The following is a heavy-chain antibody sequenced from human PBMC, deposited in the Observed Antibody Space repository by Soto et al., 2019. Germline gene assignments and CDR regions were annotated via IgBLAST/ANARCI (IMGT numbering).Heavy chain of an antibody. Sequence: EVQLVESGGGLVQPGGSLRLSCAASGIPVSSNYMTWVRQAPGKGLEWVSVLHSGGDTYYANSVKGRFTISRHDSTNTMFLQMNSLTPEDTAVYYCARGGPYYDASRMDGWGQGTTVTVSS. CDR1: GIPVSSNY. CDR2: LHSGGDT. CDR3: ARGGPYYDASRMDG. J-gene: IGHJ6*02. D-gene: IGHD3-3*01. V-gene: IGHV3-53*04.